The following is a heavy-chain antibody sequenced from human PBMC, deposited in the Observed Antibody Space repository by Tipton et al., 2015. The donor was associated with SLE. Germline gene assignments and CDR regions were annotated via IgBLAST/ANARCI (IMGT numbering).Heavy chain of an antibody. Sequence: TLSLTCTVSGGSISSYYWSWIRQPPGKGLEWIGYIYYSGSTNYNPSLKSRVTISVDTSKNQFSLKLSSVTAADTAVYYCARDRKYYYDSSGYYRYFDYWGQGTLVTVSS. CDR1: GGSISSYY. V-gene: IGHV4-4*08. CDR3: ARDRKYYYDSSGYYRYFDY. J-gene: IGHJ4*02. CDR2: IYYSGST. D-gene: IGHD3-22*01.